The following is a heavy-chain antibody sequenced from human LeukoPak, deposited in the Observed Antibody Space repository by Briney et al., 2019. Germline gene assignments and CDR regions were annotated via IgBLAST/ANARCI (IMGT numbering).Heavy chain of an antibody. J-gene: IGHJ4*02. V-gene: IGHV3-21*01. CDR1: GFTFSSYS. CDR3: ARDETNAFDY. D-gene: IGHD1-1*01. CDR2: ISSSSSYI. Sequence: AGGSLRLSCAASGFTFSSYSMNWVRQAPGKGLEWVSSISSSSSYIYYADSVKGRFTISRDNAKNSLYLQMNSLRAEGTAVYYCARDETNAFDYWGQGALVTVPS.